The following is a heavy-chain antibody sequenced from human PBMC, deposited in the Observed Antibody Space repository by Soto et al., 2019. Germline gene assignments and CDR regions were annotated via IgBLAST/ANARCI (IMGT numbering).Heavy chain of an antibody. CDR1: GGTFSSYA. J-gene: IGHJ6*02. V-gene: IGHV1-69*01. CDR2: VIPIFGTA. D-gene: IGHD3-9*01. Sequence: QVQLVQSGAEVKKPGSSVKVSCKASGGTFSSYAISWVRQAPGQGLEWMGGVIPIFGTANYAQKFQGRVTITADESTSTAYMELSSLRSEDTAVCYCASPTGYYTPPVHYGMDVWGQGTTVTVSS. CDR3: ASPTGYYTPPVHYGMDV.